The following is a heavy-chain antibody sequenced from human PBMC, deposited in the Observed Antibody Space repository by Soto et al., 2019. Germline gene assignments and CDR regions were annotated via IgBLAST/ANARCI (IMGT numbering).Heavy chain of an antibody. Sequence: SETLSLTCTVSGGSISSYYWSWIRQPPGKGLEWIGYIYYSGSTNYNPSLKSRVTISVDTSKNQFSLELSSVTAADTAVYYCAREGFHDFWSGYRNWFDPWGQGTLVTVSS. V-gene: IGHV4-59*01. CDR3: AREGFHDFWSGYRNWFDP. D-gene: IGHD3-3*01. CDR1: GGSISSYY. CDR2: IYYSGST. J-gene: IGHJ5*02.